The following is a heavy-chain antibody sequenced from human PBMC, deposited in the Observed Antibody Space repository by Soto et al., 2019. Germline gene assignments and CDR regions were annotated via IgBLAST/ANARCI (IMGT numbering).Heavy chain of an antibody. J-gene: IGHJ3*02. CDR3: ARGVATRPVFAFDI. Sequence: SGPTLVNPTQTLTLTCSFSGFSLITSGVGVGWIRQPPGKALEWLAHIYWSGDEHYRPSLKSRLSITKDASKNQVVLTMTNMDPVDTATYYCARGVATRPVFAFDIWGQGTMVTVSS. CDR1: GFSLITSGVG. V-gene: IGHV2-5*01. CDR2: IYWSGDE. D-gene: IGHD6-6*01.